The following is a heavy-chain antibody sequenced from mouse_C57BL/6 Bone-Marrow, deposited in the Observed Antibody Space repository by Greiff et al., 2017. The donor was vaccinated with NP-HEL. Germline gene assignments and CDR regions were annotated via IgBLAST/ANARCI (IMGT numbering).Heavy chain of an antibody. V-gene: IGHV1-85*01. CDR2: IYPRAGST. CDR3: ARRGILLRAWFAY. D-gene: IGHD1-1*01. Sequence: QVQLQQSGPELVKPGASVKLSCKASGYTFTSYDINWVKQRPGQGLEWIGWIYPRAGSTKYNEKFKGKATLTVDTSSSTAYMELHSLTSEDSAVYFCARRGILLRAWFAYWGQGTLVTVSA. CDR1: GYTFTSYD. J-gene: IGHJ3*01.